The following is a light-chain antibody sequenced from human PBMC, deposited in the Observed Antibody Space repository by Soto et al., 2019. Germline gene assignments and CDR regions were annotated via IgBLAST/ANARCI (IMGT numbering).Light chain of an antibody. J-gene: IGKJ2*01. V-gene: IGKV1-5*01. CDR1: QSISSW. CDR2: DAS. CDR3: QQYNSYSKYT. Sequence: DIQMTQSPSTLSASVGDRVTITCRASQSISSWLAWYQQKPGQAPKLLIYDASSLVSGVPSRFSGSGSGTEFTLTISSLQPDDFATYYCQQYNSYSKYTFGQGTKLEIK.